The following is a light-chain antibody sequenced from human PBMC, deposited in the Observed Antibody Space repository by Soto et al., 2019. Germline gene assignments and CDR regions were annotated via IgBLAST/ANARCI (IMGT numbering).Light chain of an antibody. CDR3: LSFDSSLSVV. V-gene: IGLV1-40*01. CDR1: SSNIGAGYD. CDR2: GNT. J-gene: IGLJ2*01. Sequence: QSVLTQPPSVSGAPGQRVTISCTGSSSNIGAGYDVHWYQQLPGRAPKLLTYGNTNRPSGVPDRFSGSKSSTSAFLAITGLQAEDEADYYCLSFDSSLSVVFGGGTKVTVL.